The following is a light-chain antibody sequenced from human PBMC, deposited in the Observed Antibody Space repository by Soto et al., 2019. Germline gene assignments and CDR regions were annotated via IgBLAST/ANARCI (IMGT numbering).Light chain of an antibody. J-gene: IGKJ1*01. V-gene: IGKV3-15*01. CDR3: QQYNNWPWT. CDR2: GAS. CDR1: QSVSSN. Sequence: EMVITQSPATLSVSPGERATLSCRASQSVSSNLAWYQQKPGQAPRLLIYGASTRATGIPARFSGSGSGTEFTLTISSLQSEDFAVYYCQQYNNWPWTFGQGTKLDIK.